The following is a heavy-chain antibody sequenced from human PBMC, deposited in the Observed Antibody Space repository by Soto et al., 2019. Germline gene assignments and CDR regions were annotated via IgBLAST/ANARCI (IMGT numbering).Heavy chain of an antibody. CDR3: ARDPGRDSPIDY. CDR1: GFTLRDYG. D-gene: IGHD3-22*01. CDR2: IWHDGGAK. J-gene: IGHJ4*02. Sequence: QVQLVESGGGLVQPGRSLRLSCTASGFTLRDYGMHWVRQAPGKGLEWVEVIWHDGGAKYYAESVTGRITISRDNSKNTVHLQIDSLGAEDTALYYCARDPGRDSPIDYWGQGTLVTVSS. V-gene: IGHV3-33*01.